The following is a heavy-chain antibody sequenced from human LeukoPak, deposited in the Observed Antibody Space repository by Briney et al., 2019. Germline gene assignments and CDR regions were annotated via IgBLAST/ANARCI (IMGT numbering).Heavy chain of an antibody. D-gene: IGHD3-10*01. J-gene: IGHJ3*02. Sequence: GGSLRLSCAASGFTFSDYYMSWIRQAPGKGLEWVSYISSSGSTIYYADSVKGRFTISRDNAKNSLYLQMNSLRAEDTAAYYCARALITMVRDDAFDIWDQGTMVTVSS. CDR1: GFTFSDYY. V-gene: IGHV3-11*01. CDR3: ARALITMVRDDAFDI. CDR2: ISSSGSTI.